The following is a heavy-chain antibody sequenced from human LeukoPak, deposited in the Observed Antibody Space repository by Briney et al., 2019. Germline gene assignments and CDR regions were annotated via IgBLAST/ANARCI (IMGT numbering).Heavy chain of an antibody. CDR2: ITASGGNT. CDR1: GFTFSSYA. V-gene: IGHV3-23*01. CDR3: AKGSGYSYGRYYFDY. J-gene: IGHJ4*02. Sequence: GGSLRLSCAASGFTFSSYAMGWVRQAPGKGLEWVSAITASGGNTYYADSVKGRFTISRDNSKNTLYLQVNSLRAEDTAVYYCAKGSGYSYGRYYFDYWGQGTLVTVSS. D-gene: IGHD5-18*01.